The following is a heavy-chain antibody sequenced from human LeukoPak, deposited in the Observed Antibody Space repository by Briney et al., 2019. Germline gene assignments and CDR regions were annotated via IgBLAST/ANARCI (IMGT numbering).Heavy chain of an antibody. CDR2: IYYSGST. CDR3: ARGSGYCSGGSCYPWDYYGMDV. CDR1: GGSFSGYY. V-gene: IGHV4-31*11. J-gene: IGHJ6*02. Sequence: PSETLSLTCAVYGGSFSGYYWSWIRQHPGKGLEWIGYIYYSGSTYYNPSLKSRVTISVDTSKNQFSLKLSSVTAADTAVYYCARGSGYCSGGSCYPWDYYGMDVWGQGTTVTVSS. D-gene: IGHD2-15*01.